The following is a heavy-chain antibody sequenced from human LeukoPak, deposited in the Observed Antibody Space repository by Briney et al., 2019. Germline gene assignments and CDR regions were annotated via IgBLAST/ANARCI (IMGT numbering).Heavy chain of an antibody. CDR3: ARTGSATITFDY. CDR1: GFTFSSYE. V-gene: IGHV3-48*03. CDR2: ISSSGSTI. D-gene: IGHD5-12*01. J-gene: IGHJ4*02. Sequence: GGSLRLSCAASGFTFSSYEMNWVRQAPGKGLEWVSYISSSGSTIYCADSVKGRFTISRDNAKNSLYLQMNSLRAEDAAVYYCARTGSATITFDYWGQGTLVTVSS.